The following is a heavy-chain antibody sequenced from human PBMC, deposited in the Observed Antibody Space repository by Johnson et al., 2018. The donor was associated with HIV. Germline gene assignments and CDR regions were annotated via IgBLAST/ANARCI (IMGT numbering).Heavy chain of an antibody. V-gene: IGHV3-30*02. CDR2: IWYDGSNK. J-gene: IGHJ3*02. CDR1: GFTFSSYW. CDR3: AKDMYSGSYRGDAFDI. D-gene: IGHD1-26*01. Sequence: VQLVESGGGVVQPGGSLRLSCAASGFTFSSYWMSWVRQAPGKGLEWVAVIWYDGSNKYYADYVKGRFPISRDNSKNTLYLQMNSLRAEDTAVYYCAKDMYSGSYRGDAFDIWGQGTMVTVSS.